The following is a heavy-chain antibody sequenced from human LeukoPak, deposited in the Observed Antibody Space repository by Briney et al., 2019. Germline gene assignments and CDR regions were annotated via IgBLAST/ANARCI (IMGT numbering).Heavy chain of an antibody. CDR1: GGTFSSYA. V-gene: IGHV1-69*04. CDR3: ARGLRAYCGGDCYSIDY. Sequence: ASVKVSCKASGGTFSSYAISWVRQAPGQGLEWMGRIIPIFGIANYAQKFQGRVTTTADKSTSTAYMELSSLRSEDTAVYYCARGLRAYCGGDCYSIDYWGQGTLVTVSS. CDR2: IIPIFGIA. D-gene: IGHD2-21*02. J-gene: IGHJ4*02.